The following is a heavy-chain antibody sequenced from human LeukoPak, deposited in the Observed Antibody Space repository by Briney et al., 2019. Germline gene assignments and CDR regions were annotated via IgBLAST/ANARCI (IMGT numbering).Heavy chain of an antibody. D-gene: IGHD5-24*01. V-gene: IGHV3-7*01. CDR2: IKQDGSDK. CDR1: GFTFSNYW. Sequence: GGSLRLSCAAAGFTFSNYWMSWVRQAPGKGLEWVANIKQDGSDKYYVDSVKGRFTISRDNAKNSLYLQMNSLRAEDTAVYYCARGRYWGQGTLVTVSS. CDR3: ARGRY. J-gene: IGHJ4*02.